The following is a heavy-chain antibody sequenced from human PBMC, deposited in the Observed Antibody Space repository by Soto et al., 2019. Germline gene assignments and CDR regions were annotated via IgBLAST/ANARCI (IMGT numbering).Heavy chain of an antibody. D-gene: IGHD1-26*01. CDR1: GFTVNSNY. Sequence: EVQVLATGGGLIQPGGSLRLSCAATGFTVNSNYMSWVLQAPGEGLQWVSITNTGGTTYYADSVRGRFTVSRDNSKYTLYLQMNSLRAEDTAVYYCAKGDGFILAVWGQGTTVSVSS. V-gene: IGHV3-53*02. J-gene: IGHJ6*02. CDR3: AKGDGFILAV. CDR2: TNTGGTT.